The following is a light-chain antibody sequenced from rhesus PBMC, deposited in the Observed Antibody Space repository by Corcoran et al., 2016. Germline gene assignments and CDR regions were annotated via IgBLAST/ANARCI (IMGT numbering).Light chain of an antibody. CDR1: QSISSW. CDR3: LQYSSSPYS. J-gene: IGKJ2*01. CDR2: KAS. V-gene: IGKV1-22*01. Sequence: DIQMTQSPSSLSASVGDTVTITCRASQSISSWLAWYQQKPGKAPKLLFYKASNLQSGVPSRFSGSGSGTDFSLTISTLQPEDFATYYCLQYSSSPYSFGQGTKVEIK.